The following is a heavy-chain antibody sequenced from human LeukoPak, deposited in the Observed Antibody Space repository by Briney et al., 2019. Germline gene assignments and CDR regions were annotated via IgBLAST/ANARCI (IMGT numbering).Heavy chain of an antibody. D-gene: IGHD2-15*01. CDR3: ARDSRRILPSD. CDR2: IYSGGST. Sequence: GGSLRLSCAASGFTVSSNYMSWVRQAPGKGLEWVSVIYSGGSTYYADSVKGRFTISRDNSKNTLYLQMNSLRAEDTAVYYWARDSRRILPSDWGQGTLVTVSS. J-gene: IGHJ4*02. V-gene: IGHV3-66*01. CDR1: GFTVSSNY.